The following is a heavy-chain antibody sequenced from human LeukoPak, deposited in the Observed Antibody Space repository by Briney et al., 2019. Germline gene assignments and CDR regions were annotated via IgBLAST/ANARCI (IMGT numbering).Heavy chain of an antibody. CDR1: GGTFSSDA. V-gene: IGHV1-69*05. CDR3: ARDTVGAILTDAFDI. Sequence: GASVKVSCKASGGTFSSDAISWVRQAPGQGLEWMGRIIPIFGTANYAQKFQGRVTITTDESTSTAYMELSSLRSEDTAVYYCARDTVGAILTDAFDIWGQGTMVTVSS. CDR2: IIPIFGTA. J-gene: IGHJ3*02. D-gene: IGHD1-26*01.